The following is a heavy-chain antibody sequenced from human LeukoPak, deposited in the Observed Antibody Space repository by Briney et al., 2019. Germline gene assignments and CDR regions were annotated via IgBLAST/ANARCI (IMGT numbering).Heavy chain of an antibody. D-gene: IGHD3-9*01. CDR3: ARPLNYDILTGYGY. J-gene: IGHJ4*02. CDR1: GGSISSSSYY. CDR2: IYYSGST. Sequence: SETLSLTCTVSGGSISSSSYYWGWIRQPPGKGLEWIGSIYYSGSTYYNPSLKSRVTISVDTSKNQFSLKLSSVTAADTAVYYWARPLNYDILTGYGYWGQGTLVTVSS. V-gene: IGHV4-39*01.